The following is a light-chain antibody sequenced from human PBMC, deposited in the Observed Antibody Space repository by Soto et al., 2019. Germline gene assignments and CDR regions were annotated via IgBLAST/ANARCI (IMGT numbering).Light chain of an antibody. CDR2: EVD. CDR1: SSDVGSYDL. J-gene: IGLJ1*01. Sequence: QSALTQPASVSGSPGQSITITCAGTSSDVGSYDLVSWYQQHPGKAPKLMIYEVDKRPSGISHRFSGSKSGNTASLTISGLQAEDEADFSCCSYGRRDTPDVFGTGTKLTVL. V-gene: IGLV2-23*02. CDR3: CSYGRRDTPDV.